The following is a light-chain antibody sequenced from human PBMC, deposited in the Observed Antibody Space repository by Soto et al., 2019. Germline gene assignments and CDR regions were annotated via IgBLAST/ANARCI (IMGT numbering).Light chain of an antibody. V-gene: IGLV2-11*01. J-gene: IGLJ1*01. Sequence: QSVLTQPRSVSGSPGQSVTISCTGTSSDLGAYNSVSWHQQHPGRAPELMIYDVNKRPSGVADRFSGSKSGNTASLTISGLQAEDEADYYCCSYAGNSYVFGTGTKVTVL. CDR2: DVN. CDR1: SSDLGAYNS. CDR3: CSYAGNSYV.